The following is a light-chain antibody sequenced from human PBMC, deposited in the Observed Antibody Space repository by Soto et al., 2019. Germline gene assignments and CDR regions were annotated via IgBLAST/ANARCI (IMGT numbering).Light chain of an antibody. CDR2: EIS. J-gene: IGKJ2*01. V-gene: IGKV2-24*01. CDR3: MQATQFPYT. Sequence: IVMTQTPLASPVTLGQPASISCRASQSLVHNNGNTYLSWLHQRPGQPPRLLIYEISNRSSGVPDRFSGSGAGGDFTLRISRVAAEDVGVYYCMQATQFPYTFGQGTKLEI. CDR1: QSLVHNNGNTY.